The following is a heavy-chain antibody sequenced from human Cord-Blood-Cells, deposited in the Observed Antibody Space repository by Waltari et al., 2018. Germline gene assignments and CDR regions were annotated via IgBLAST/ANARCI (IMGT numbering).Heavy chain of an antibody. J-gene: IGHJ3*02. V-gene: IGHV3-48*03. CDR1: GFTFSSYE. CDR2: ISSSGSTI. D-gene: IGHD3-9*01. Sequence: EVQLVESGGGLVQPGGSLRLSCAASGFTFSSYEMNWVRQAPGKGFEWVSYISSSGSTIYYAYSVKGRFTISRDNAKNSLYLQMNSLRAEDTAVYYCARGTGPTYDAFDIWGQGTMVTVSS. CDR3: ARGTGPTYDAFDI.